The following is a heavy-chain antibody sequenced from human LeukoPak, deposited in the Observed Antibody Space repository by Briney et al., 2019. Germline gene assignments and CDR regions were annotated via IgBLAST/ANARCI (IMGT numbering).Heavy chain of an antibody. CDR2: ISSSGSTI. V-gene: IGHV3-11*04. Sequence: GSLRLSCAASGFTFSDYYMSWIRQAPGKGLEWVSYISSSGSTIYYADSVKGRFTISRDNAKNSLFLQMNSLRAEDTAIYYCAREDDWNYEDYWGQGTLVTVSS. CDR1: GFTFSDYY. J-gene: IGHJ4*02. D-gene: IGHD1-7*01. CDR3: AREDDWNYEDY.